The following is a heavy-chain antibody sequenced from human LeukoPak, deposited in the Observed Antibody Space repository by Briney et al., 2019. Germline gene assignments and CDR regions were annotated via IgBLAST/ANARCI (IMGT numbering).Heavy chain of an antibody. CDR1: GYTFTSYY. CDR2: INPSGGST. D-gene: IGHD2-2*01. CDR3: ARETSDDCSSTSCYFRGIDY. Sequence: ASVKISCKASGYTFTSYYMHWVRQAPGQGLEWMGIINPSGGSTSYAQKFQGRVTMTRDTSTSTVYMELSSLRSEDTAVYYCARETSDDCSSTSCYFRGIDYWGQGTLVTVSS. V-gene: IGHV1-46*01. J-gene: IGHJ4*02.